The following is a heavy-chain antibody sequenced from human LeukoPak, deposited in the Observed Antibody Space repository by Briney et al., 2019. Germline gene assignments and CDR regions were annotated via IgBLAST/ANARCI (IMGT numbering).Heavy chain of an antibody. J-gene: IGHJ4*02. V-gene: IGHV5-51*01. D-gene: IGHD3-10*01. CDR1: GYSFTSYW. CDR2: IYPGDSDT. Sequence: GESLKISCKGSGYSFTSYWIGWVRQMPGKGLEWMGIIYPGDSDTRYSPSFQGQVTISADKSISTAYLQWSSLKASDTAMYYCARFVRDYYGSGSYYSDYWGQGTLVTVSS. CDR3: ARFVRDYYGSGSYYSDY.